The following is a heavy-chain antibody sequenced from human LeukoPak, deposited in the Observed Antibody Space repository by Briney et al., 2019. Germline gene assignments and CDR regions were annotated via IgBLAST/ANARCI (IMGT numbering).Heavy chain of an antibody. J-gene: IGHJ6*03. Sequence: PGGSLRLSCAASGFTFSSYGMSWVRQAPGKGLEWVSAISGSGGSTYYADSVKGRFTISRDNSKNTLYLQMNSLRAEDTAVYYCARDPHIVPLYYYYMDVWGKGTTVTVSS. CDR1: GFTFSSYG. D-gene: IGHD2-21*01. CDR2: ISGSGGST. CDR3: ARDPHIVPLYYYYMDV. V-gene: IGHV3-23*01.